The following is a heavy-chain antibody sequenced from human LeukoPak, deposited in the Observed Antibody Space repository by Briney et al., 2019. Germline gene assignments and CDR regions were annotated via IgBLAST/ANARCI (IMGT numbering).Heavy chain of an antibody. CDR3: ARDLVWGTPGP. CDR1: GFTVSSNY. J-gene: IGHJ5*02. V-gene: IGHV3-53*01. D-gene: IGHD7-27*01. Sequence: GGSLRLSCAASGFTVSSNYMSWVRQAPGKGLEWVSVIYSGGSTYYADSVKGRFTISRDNSKNTLYLQMHSLRAEDTAVYYCARDLVWGTPGPWGQGTLVTVSS. CDR2: IYSGGST.